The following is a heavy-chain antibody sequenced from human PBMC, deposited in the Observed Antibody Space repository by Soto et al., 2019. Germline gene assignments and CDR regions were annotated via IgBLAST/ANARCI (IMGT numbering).Heavy chain of an antibody. CDR2: INYSGST. CDR3: ARNSIAARRPHY. Sequence: SWTLSLTCAVYGGTFSGYYLGWIRQPPGKGLEWIGEINYSGSTNYNPSLKSRVTISVDTSKNQFSLKLSSVTAADTAVYYCARNSIAARRPHYWGQGTLVTVSS. V-gene: IGHV4-34*01. D-gene: IGHD6-6*01. CDR1: GGTFSGYY. J-gene: IGHJ4*02.